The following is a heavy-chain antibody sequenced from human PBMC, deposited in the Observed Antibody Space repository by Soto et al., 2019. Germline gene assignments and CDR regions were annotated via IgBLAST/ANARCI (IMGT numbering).Heavy chain of an antibody. Sequence: GGSLRLSCAASGFTFSTYWMDWVRQTPGKGLEWVANINRDGSEKNYVDSVKGRFTIYRDNAKNSVYLQMSSLTAEDSALYYCSRSLNSWGQGTLVTVSS. CDR1: GFTFSTYW. CDR2: INRDGSEK. J-gene: IGHJ4*02. V-gene: IGHV3-7*01. CDR3: SRSLNS.